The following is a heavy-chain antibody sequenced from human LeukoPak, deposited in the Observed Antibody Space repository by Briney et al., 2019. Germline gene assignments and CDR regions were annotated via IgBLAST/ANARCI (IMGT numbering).Heavy chain of an antibody. CDR2: IYTSGST. D-gene: IGHD3-10*01. J-gene: IGHJ4*02. V-gene: IGHV4-4*07. CDR1: GGSISNYY. CDR3: AREITMVRGSLDY. Sequence: SETLSLTCTVSGGSISNYYWSWIRQPAGKGLEWIGRIYTSGSTNYNPSLKSRVTISVDTSKNQFSLKLSSVTAADTAVYYCAREITMVRGSLDYWGQGTLVTVSS.